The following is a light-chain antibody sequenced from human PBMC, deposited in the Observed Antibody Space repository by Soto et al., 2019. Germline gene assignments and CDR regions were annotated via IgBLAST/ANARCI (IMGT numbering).Light chain of an antibody. CDR2: AAS. CDR3: QHYNGYPQT. V-gene: IGKV1-16*01. CDR1: EDVSTF. J-gene: IGKJ5*01. Sequence: DIQMTQSPSSLSAPVGDSVTITCRSTEDVSTFLAWFQQKPGKPPKSLIYAASRLQSGVPSRFSGSGSATDFTLAISSLQPEDFGTYYCQHYNGYPQTFGQGTRPEIK.